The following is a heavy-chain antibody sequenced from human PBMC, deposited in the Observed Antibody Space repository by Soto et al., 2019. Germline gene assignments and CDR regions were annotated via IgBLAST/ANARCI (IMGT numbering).Heavy chain of an antibody. J-gene: IGHJ6*02. Sequence: GGSLRLSCAASGFTFSSYAMHWVRQAPGKGLEWVAVISYDGSNKYYADSVKGRFTISRDNSKNTLYLQMNSLRAEDTAVYYCARGYCSSTSCYRRYYYYGMDVWGQGTTVTV. V-gene: IGHV3-30-3*01. CDR2: ISYDGSNK. D-gene: IGHD2-2*01. CDR1: GFTFSSYA. CDR3: ARGYCSSTSCYRRYYYYGMDV.